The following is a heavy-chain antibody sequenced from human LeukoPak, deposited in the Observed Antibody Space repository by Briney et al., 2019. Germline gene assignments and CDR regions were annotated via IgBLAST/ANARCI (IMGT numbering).Heavy chain of an antibody. Sequence: GGSLRLSCVASGLTFSSYWMSWVRQAPGKGLEWVANINQDGSEKYYVDSVKGRFTISRDNAKNSLYLYMDSLRAEDTAVYYCARDEAGTFDYWGQGTLVTVSS. CDR2: INQDGSEK. J-gene: IGHJ4*02. CDR1: GLTFSSYW. CDR3: ARDEAGTFDY. D-gene: IGHD6-13*01. V-gene: IGHV3-7*03.